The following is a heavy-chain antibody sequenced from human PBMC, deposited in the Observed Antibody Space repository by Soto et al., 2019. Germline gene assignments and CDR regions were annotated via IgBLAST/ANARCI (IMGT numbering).Heavy chain of an antibody. CDR3: AGTTSHHWLYMDV. CDR2: ASYRSRWYN. D-gene: IGHD1-1*01. V-gene: IGHV6-1*01. J-gene: IGHJ6*03. Sequence: QVQLQASGPGLVKPSQTLSVSCAISGDSVSGDSAAWNWVRLSPSRGLEWLARASYRSRWYNDYAVSLRSRITVNADTSKNQVSLQLTSVTPEDTAIYFCAGTTSHHWLYMDVWGRGTTVTVSS. CDR1: GDSVSGDSAA.